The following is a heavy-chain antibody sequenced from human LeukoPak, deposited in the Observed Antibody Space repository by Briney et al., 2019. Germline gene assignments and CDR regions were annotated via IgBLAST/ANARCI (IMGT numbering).Heavy chain of an antibody. CDR3: ANAAYCSSTSCYTIPYDY. V-gene: IGHV1-8*03. CDR2: MNPNSGNT. Sequence: ASVKVSCKASGYTFTSYDINWVRQATGQGLEWMGWMNPNSGNTGYAQKFQGRVTITRNTSISTAYMELSSLRSEDTAVYYCANAAYCSSTSCYTIPYDYWGQGTLVTVSS. J-gene: IGHJ4*02. D-gene: IGHD2-2*02. CDR1: GYTFTSYD.